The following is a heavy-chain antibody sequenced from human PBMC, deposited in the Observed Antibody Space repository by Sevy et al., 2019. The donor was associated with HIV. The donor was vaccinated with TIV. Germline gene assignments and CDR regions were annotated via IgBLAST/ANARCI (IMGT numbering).Heavy chain of an antibody. V-gene: IGHV4-59*08. Sequence: LETLSLTCTVSGGSITSLYWNWIRQPPGKGLEWIANIYYNGHINYNPSLTSRVTLSLDTSKNQFSLRLSSVTAADTAMYYCAGENAWGRGYSWGQGTLVTVSS. CDR2: IYYNGHI. D-gene: IGHD1-26*01. J-gene: IGHJ4*02. CDR3: AGENAWGRGYS. CDR1: GGSITSLY.